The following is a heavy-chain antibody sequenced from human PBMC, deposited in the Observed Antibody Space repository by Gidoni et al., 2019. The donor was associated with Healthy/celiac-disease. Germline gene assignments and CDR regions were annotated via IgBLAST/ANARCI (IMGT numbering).Heavy chain of an antibody. V-gene: IGHV3-15*07. J-gene: IGHJ6*02. CDR2: IKSKTDGGTT. D-gene: IGHD4-17*01. Sequence: EVQLVESGGGLVKPGGSLRLSCAASGFTFSNAWMNWARQAPGKGLEWVGRIKSKTDGGTTDYAAPVKGRFTISRDDSKNTLYLQMNSLKTEDTAVYYCTTESYPTVTTYYYYYYGMDVWGQGTTVTVSS. CDR3: TTESYPTVTTYYYYYYGMDV. CDR1: GFTFSNAW.